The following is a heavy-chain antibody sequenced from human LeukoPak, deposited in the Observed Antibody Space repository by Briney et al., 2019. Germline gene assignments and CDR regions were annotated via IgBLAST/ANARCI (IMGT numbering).Heavy chain of an antibody. CDR2: INPSGGST. D-gene: IGHD2-15*01. CDR3: ARLKTRYCSGGSCDDY. V-gene: IGHV1-46*01. Sequence: ASVKVSCKASGYTFTSYYMHWVRQAPGQGLEWMGIINPSGGSTSYAQKFQGRVTMTRDTSTSTVYMELSSLRSEDTAVYYCARLKTRYCSGGSCDDYWGQGTLVTVSS. J-gene: IGHJ4*02. CDR1: GYTFTSYY.